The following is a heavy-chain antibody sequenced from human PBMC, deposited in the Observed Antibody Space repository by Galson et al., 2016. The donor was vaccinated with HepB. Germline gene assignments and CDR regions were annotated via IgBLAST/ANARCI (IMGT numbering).Heavy chain of an antibody. V-gene: IGHV3-30*18. CDR3: AKEPQKYSSGWYYYN. CDR1: GFTFGDYG. D-gene: IGHD6-19*01. CDR2: VSFNGKVQ. J-gene: IGHJ4*02. Sequence: SLRLSCAASGFTFGDYGMHWVRQAPGKGQEWVGVVSFNGKVQYYADSVKGRFTISRDNSKNTLYLQMDSLRVEDTALYYCAKEPQKYSSGWYYYNWGQGALVTVSS.